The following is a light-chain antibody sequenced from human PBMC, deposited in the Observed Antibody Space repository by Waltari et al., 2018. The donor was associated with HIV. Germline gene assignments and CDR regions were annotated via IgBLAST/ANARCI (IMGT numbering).Light chain of an antibody. V-gene: IGLV2-14*01. CDR3: SSYTSPNSLL. Sequence: QSALTQPASLSGFPGQSITISCTGRGSDISSYDFVSWYRQDPGKAPQLVMYSVNTRPSGISSRFSGLKSGNTASLRISGLQFEDEADYYCSSYTSPNSLLFGGGTKLTV. CDR2: SVN. CDR1: GSDISSYDF. J-gene: IGLJ3*02.